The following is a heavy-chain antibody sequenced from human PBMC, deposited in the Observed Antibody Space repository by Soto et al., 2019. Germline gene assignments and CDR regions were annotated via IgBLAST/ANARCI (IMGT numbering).Heavy chain of an antibody. CDR3: ARVNRNYYYYGMDV. J-gene: IGHJ6*02. Sequence: ASVKVSCKASGGTFSSYAISWVRQAPGQGLEWMGGIIPIFGTANYAQKFQGRVTITADESTSTAYMELSSLRSEDTAVYYCARVNRNYYYYGMDVWGHGTTVTVSS. CDR2: IIPIFGTA. CDR1: GGTFSSYA. V-gene: IGHV1-69*13.